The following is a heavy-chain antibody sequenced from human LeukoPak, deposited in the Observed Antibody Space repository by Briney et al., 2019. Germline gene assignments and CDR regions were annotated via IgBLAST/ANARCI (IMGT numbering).Heavy chain of an antibody. V-gene: IGHV3-23*01. Sequence: VQPGGSLRLSCAASAFTFRSYAMSWVRQAPGKGLEWVSAISGSGGSTYYADSVKGRFTISRDNSKNTLYLQMNSLRAEDTAVYYCAKGGRGIAARHINFDYWGQGTLVTVSS. CDR2: ISGSGGST. D-gene: IGHD6-6*01. CDR3: AKGGRGIAARHINFDY. CDR1: AFTFRSYA. J-gene: IGHJ4*02.